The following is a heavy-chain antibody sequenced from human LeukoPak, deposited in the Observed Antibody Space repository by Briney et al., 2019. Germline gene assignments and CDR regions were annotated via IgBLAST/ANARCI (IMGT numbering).Heavy chain of an antibody. CDR2: IIIPISGAT. CDR3: ASGGDILTGYYNGPSYNWFDP. J-gene: IGHJ5*02. D-gene: IGHD3-9*01. V-gene: IGHV1-69*06. CDR1: GGTFSSYA. Sequence: GSSGKVSCKASGGTFSSYAISWVRQAPGQWLEWMGGIIIPISGATNYAQKFQGRVTITADKSTSTAYMELSSLRSEDTAVYFCASGGDILTGYYNGPSYNWFDPWGQGTLVTVSS.